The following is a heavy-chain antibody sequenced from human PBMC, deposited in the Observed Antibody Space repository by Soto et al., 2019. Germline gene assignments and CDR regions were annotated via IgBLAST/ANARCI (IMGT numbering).Heavy chain of an antibody. CDR2: IVVGDGKT. J-gene: IGHJ4*02. CDR3: ATFIGHYFDY. V-gene: IGHV1-58*01. Sequence: GASVKVSCKASGFTFTSSAVQWVRQARGQGLEWMGGIVVGDGKTNYAQKFQERVTMTEDTSTSTAYMELSSLRSEDTAVYYCATFIGHYFDYWGQGSLVTVSS. D-gene: IGHD3-16*01. CDR1: GFTFTSSA.